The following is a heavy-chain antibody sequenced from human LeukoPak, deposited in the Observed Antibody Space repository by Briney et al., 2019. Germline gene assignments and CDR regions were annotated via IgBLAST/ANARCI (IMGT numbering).Heavy chain of an antibody. CDR2: ISSSGSSI. CDR1: GFLFSNYE. V-gene: IGHV3-48*03. Sequence: GGSLRLSCAASGFLFSNYEMNWVRQAPGKGLEWVSYISSSGSSIFSADSVKGRFTISRDNAKNSLFLQMNSLRVEDTAVYYCASRGPWGQGTLVTVSS. CDR3: ASRGP. D-gene: IGHD3-10*01. J-gene: IGHJ5*02.